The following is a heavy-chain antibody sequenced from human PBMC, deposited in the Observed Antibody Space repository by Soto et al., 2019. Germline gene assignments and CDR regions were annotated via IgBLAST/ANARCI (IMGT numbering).Heavy chain of an antibody. CDR2: ISSSSSYI. CDR1: GFTFSSYS. J-gene: IGHJ3*02. CDR3: ARGGYGDYVPHNDAFDI. Sequence: GGSLRLSCGASGFTFSSYSMSWVRQAPGKGLEWVSSISSSSSYIYYADSVKGRFTISRDNAKNSLYLQMNSLRAEDTAVYYCARGGYGDYVPHNDAFDIWGQGTMVTVSS. D-gene: IGHD4-17*01. V-gene: IGHV3-21*01.